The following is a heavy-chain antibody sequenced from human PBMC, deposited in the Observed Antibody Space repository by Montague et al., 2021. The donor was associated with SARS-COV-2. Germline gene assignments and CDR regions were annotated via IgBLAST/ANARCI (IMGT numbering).Heavy chain of an antibody. D-gene: IGHD3-10*01. V-gene: IGHV4-31*03. J-gene: IGHJ6*02. CDR2: IYYSGST. Sequence: TLSLTCSVSSGSISTGHHWSWIRQHPMKGLEWIGYIYYSGSTXYNPSFKGRVTISIDTAKNQFSLELTSMTAADTAVYYCARDHGQWFGELWGHGLDVWGRGTTVIVSS. CDR1: SGSISTGHH. CDR3: ARDHGQWFGELWGHGLDV.